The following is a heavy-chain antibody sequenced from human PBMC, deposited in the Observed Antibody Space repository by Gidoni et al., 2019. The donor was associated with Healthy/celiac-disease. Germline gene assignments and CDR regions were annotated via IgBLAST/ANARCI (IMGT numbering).Heavy chain of an antibody. J-gene: IGHJ4*02. D-gene: IGHD4-4*01. V-gene: IGHV4-59*08. CDR3: ARQRRAGLQIDY. Sequence: QVQLQESGPGLVKPSETLSLTCTVSGGSISSYYWSWIRQPPGKGLEWIGYIYYSGSTNYNPSLKSRVTISVDTSKNQFSLKLSSVTAADTAVYYCARQRRAGLQIDYWGQGTLVTVSS. CDR1: GGSISSYY. CDR2: IYYSGST.